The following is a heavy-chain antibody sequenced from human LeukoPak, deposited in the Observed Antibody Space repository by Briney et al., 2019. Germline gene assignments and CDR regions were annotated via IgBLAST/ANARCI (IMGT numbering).Heavy chain of an antibody. CDR3: ARGDRYSSGWYYCDY. J-gene: IGHJ4*02. Sequence: PGGSLRLSCAASGFTFSSYAMHWVRQAPGKGLEWVAVISYDGSNKYYADSVKGRFTISRDNSKNTLYLQMNSLRAEDTAVYYCARGDRYSSGWYYCDYWGQGTLVTVSS. V-gene: IGHV3-30-3*01. CDR2: ISYDGSNK. CDR1: GFTFSSYA. D-gene: IGHD6-19*01.